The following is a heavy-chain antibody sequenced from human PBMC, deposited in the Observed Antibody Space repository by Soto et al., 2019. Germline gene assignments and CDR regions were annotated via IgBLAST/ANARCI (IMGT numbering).Heavy chain of an antibody. D-gene: IGHD3-22*01. Sequence: GASVKVSCKASGYTFTGYYMHWGRQAPGQGLEWMGWINPNSGGTNYAQKFQGWVTMTRDTSISTAYMELSRLRSDDTAVYYCARGDYYDSSGYYWQNWYDPWGQGTLVTVS. V-gene: IGHV1-2*04. CDR2: INPNSGGT. CDR1: GYTFTGYY. CDR3: ARGDYYDSSGYYWQNWYDP. J-gene: IGHJ5*02.